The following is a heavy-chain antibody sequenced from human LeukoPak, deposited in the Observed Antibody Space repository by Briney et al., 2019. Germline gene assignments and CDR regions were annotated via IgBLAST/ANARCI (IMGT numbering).Heavy chain of an antibody. CDR2: IYSGDRT. D-gene: IGHD5/OR15-5a*01. CDR1: GFTFSSYA. J-gene: IGHJ4*02. Sequence: GRSLRLSCAASGFTFSSYAMHWVRQAPGKGLEWVSVIYSGDRTYYADSVKGRFTISRDSSKNTLYLQMNNLRVEDTAVYYCERVSMSQYWGQGTLVTVSS. CDR3: ERVSMSQY. V-gene: IGHV3-53*01.